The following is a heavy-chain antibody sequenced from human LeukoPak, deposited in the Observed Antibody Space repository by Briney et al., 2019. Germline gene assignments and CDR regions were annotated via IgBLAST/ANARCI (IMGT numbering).Heavy chain of an antibody. V-gene: IGHV3-23*01. CDR1: GFTFSSYA. CDR3: AKNHDSNGYHTDDAFDI. J-gene: IGHJ3*02. Sequence: QPGGSLRLSCVASGFTFSSYAMNWVRQAPGKGLEWVSVISVSGQSTYYADSVKGRFTISRDISKNTLYLQMNSLRAEDTGVYYCAKNHDSNGYHTDDAFDIWGQGTMVTVSS. D-gene: IGHD3-22*01. CDR2: ISVSGQST.